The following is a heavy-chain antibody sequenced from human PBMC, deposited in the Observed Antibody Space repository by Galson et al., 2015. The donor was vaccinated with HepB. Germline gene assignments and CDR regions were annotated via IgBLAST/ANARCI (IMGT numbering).Heavy chain of an antibody. Sequence: SLRLSCAASGFSFSTYGMERVRQTPGKGLEWVAIIWPDTITAYYAESVKGRFTISRDNSHNMVFLQMNGLRDEDTATYYCVKEGPPSLGFGMDVWGQGTSIIVSS. V-gene: IGHV3-33*06. J-gene: IGHJ6*01. CDR1: GFSFSTYG. CDR2: IWPDTITA. D-gene: IGHD3-16*01. CDR3: VKEGPPSLGFGMDV.